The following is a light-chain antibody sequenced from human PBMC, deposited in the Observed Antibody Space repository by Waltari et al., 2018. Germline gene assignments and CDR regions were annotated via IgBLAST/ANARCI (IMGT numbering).Light chain of an antibody. Sequence: QSVLTQAPSASGTPGRGVTVSCSGSDPNIGANSVTWYQHVPGAAPKVLMYRSNQRPSGAPDRFSGSKSGTSASLAISGLRSEDEADYYCAAWDDRLDSYVFGTGTRVTVL. CDR1: DPNIGANS. J-gene: IGLJ1*01. CDR3: AAWDDRLDSYV. V-gene: IGLV1-44*01. CDR2: RSN.